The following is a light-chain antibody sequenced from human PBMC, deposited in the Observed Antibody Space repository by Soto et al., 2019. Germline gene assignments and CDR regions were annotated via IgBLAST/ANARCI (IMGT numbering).Light chain of an antibody. CDR3: QQYNNWPHT. V-gene: IGKV3-15*01. CDR2: ATS. Sequence: EIVMTQSPVTLSLSPAERATLSCRASQSVTSKLAWFQQKPGQAPRLLIYATSTRATGVPARFSGSGSGTAFTLTISSLQSEDFAVYSCQQYNNWPHTFGQGTKLEIK. J-gene: IGKJ2*01. CDR1: QSVTSK.